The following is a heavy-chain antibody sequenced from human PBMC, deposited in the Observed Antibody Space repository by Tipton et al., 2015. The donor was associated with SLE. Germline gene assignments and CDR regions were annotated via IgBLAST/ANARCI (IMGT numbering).Heavy chain of an antibody. J-gene: IGHJ5*02. V-gene: IGHV3-30*04. CDR1: GFTFSRYT. D-gene: IGHD2-8*01. CDR3: AREGGLMVYGRLDL. Sequence: SLRLSCEASGFTFSRYTLHWVRQAPGKGLEWVALISYDGSNEYYPDSVEGRFTVSRENSKSTMYLQMNILRPEDTGVYYCAREGGLMVYGRLDLWGQGTLVTVSS. CDR2: ISYDGSNE.